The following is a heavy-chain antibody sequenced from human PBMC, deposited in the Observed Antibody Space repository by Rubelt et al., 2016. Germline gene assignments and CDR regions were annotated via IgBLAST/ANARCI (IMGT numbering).Heavy chain of an antibody. CDR1: GYTFTSYG. CDR2: INPNSGGT. CDR3: ASLGEGDDGDPPPY. V-gene: IGHV1-2*02. D-gene: IGHD4-17*01. J-gene: IGHJ4*02. Sequence: QVQLVQSGAEVKKPGASVKVSCKASGYTFTSYGISWVRQAPGQGLEWMGWINPNSGGTNYAGKVQGSVTMTRDTSSSTAYMELSRLRSDDTAVYYCASLGEGDDGDPPPYWGQGTLVTVSS.